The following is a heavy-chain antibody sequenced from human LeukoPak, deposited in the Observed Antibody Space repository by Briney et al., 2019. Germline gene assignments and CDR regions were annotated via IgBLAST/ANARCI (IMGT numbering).Heavy chain of an antibody. CDR3: ARDLGSNWADNWFDP. J-gene: IGHJ5*02. CDR2: IYHSGST. CDR1: GGSISSYY. D-gene: IGHD4-11*01. Sequence: PSETLSLTCTVSGGSISSYYWSWIRQPPGKGLEWIGYIYHSGSTNYSPSLKSRVTISVDTSKNQFSLKLSSVTAADTAVYYCARDLGSNWADNWFDPWGQGTLVTVSS. V-gene: IGHV4-59*01.